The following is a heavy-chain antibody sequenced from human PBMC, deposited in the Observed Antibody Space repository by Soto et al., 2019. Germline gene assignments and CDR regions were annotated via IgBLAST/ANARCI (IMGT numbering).Heavy chain of an antibody. D-gene: IGHD1-1*01. CDR3: ARRYGYSFDY. CDR2: IYYSGST. V-gene: IGHV4-59*08. J-gene: IGHJ4*02. CDR1: GGSISSYY. Sequence: QVQLQESRPGLVKPSETLSLTCTVSGGSISSYYWSWIRQPPGKGLEWIGYIYYSGSTNYNPSLKSRVTISVDTSKNQFPLKLSSVTAADTAVYYCARRYGYSFDYWGQGTLVTVSS.